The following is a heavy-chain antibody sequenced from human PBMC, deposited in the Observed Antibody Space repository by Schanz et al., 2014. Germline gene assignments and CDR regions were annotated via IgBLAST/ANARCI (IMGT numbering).Heavy chain of an antibody. CDR2: ITSDGNNK. D-gene: IGHD5-12*01. V-gene: IGHV3-30*04. Sequence: QVQLVESGGGVVQPGRSLRLSCAASGFTFSSYAMHWVRQAPGKGLEWVARITSDGNNKYYADSVKGRFTISRDNSKNTLYLQMNSLRAEDTAVYYCAKGRYSGFGGGKTGFDPWGQGTLVTVSS. J-gene: IGHJ5*02. CDR3: AKGRYSGFGGGKTGFDP. CDR1: GFTFSSYA.